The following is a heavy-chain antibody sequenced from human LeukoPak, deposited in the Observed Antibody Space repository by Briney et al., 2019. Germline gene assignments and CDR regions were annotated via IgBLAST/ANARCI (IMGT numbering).Heavy chain of an antibody. CDR3: ARHEDRNWYFDH. V-gene: IGHV4-39*01. J-gene: IGHJ4*02. Sequence: SETLSLTCTVSGGSISSSYYYWGWIRPPPGKELEWIGTIYFSGSTYYNPSLKSRVTISVDTSKNQFSLKLSSVTAPDTAVYYCARHEDRNWYFDHWGQGTLVTVSS. CDR2: IYFSGST. D-gene: IGHD1-1*01. CDR1: GGSISSSYYY.